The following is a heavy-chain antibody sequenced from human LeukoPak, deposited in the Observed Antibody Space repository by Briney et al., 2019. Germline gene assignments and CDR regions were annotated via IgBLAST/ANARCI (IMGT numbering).Heavy chain of an antibody. CDR2: ISNNGGTT. V-gene: IGHV3-23*01. CDR1: GFTFSTYA. J-gene: IGHJ4*02. D-gene: IGHD5-24*01. Sequence: PGGTLRLSCAVSGFTFSTYAVNWVRQAPAKGLEWVSAISNNGGTTYYADSVKGRFSISRDNSKNTLYLRMHSLRAEDTAIYYRAKDRNAWPTNFDSWGQGTLVTVSA. CDR3: AKDRNAWPTNFDS.